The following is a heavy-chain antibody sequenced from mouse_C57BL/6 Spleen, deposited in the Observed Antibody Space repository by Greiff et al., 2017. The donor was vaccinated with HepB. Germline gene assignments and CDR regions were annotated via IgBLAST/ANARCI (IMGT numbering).Heavy chain of an antibody. CDR1: GYAFTNYL. CDR3: ARSYYSNSYYIDY. CDR2: INPGSGGT. D-gene: IGHD2-5*01. Sequence: VQLQQSGAELVRPGTSVKVSCKASGYAFTNYLIEWVKQRPGQGLEWIGVINPGSGGTNYNEKFKGKATLTADKSSSTAYMQLSSLTSEDSAVYFCARSYYSNSYYIDYWGQGTTLTVSS. J-gene: IGHJ2*01. V-gene: IGHV1-54*01.